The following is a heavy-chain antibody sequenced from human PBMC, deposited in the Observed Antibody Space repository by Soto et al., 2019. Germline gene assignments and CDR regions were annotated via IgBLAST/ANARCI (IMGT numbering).Heavy chain of an antibody. D-gene: IGHD5-18*01. Sequence: PSETLSLTCTVSGGSISSSSYYWGWIRQPPGKGLEWIGSIYYSGSTYYNPSLKSRVTISVDTSKNQFSLKLSSVTAADTAVYYCARQRRSGYSYGWFDPWGQGTLVTVSS. J-gene: IGHJ5*02. CDR3: ARQRRSGYSYGWFDP. CDR2: IYYSGST. V-gene: IGHV4-39*01. CDR1: GGSISSSSYY.